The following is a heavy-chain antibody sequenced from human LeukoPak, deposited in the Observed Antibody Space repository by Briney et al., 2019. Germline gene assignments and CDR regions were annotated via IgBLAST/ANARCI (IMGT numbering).Heavy chain of an antibody. CDR2: ISGSGGST. D-gene: IGHD4-17*01. V-gene: IGHV3-23*01. CDR1: GFTFSSYA. CDR3: AKDRNPTTVTTLDY. Sequence: GGSLRLSCAASGFTFSSYAMSWVRQAPGKGLEWVSAISGSGGSTYYADSVKGWFTISRDNSKNSLYLQMNSLRAEDTALYYCAKDRNPTTVTTLDYWGQGTLVTVSS. J-gene: IGHJ4*02.